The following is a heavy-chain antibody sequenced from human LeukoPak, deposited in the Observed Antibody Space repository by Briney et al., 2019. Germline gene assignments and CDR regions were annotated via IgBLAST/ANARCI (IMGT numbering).Heavy chain of an antibody. CDR3: ARGWQIAVAGRVYFDY. Sequence: PGGSLRLSCAASGFTFSSYWMSWVRQAPGKRLEWVANIKQDGSEKYYVDSVKGRFTISRDNAKNSLYLQMNSLRAEDTAVYYCARGWQIAVAGRVYFDYWGQGALVTVSS. D-gene: IGHD6-19*01. CDR2: IKQDGSEK. J-gene: IGHJ4*02. CDR1: GFTFSSYW. V-gene: IGHV3-7*01.